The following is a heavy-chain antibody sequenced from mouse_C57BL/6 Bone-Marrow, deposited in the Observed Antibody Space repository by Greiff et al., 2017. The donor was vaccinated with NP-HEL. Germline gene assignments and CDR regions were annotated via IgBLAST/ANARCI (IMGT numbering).Heavy chain of an antibody. CDR3: ARDGSYYSNYDYAMDY. CDR1: GISITTGNYR. Sequence: VQLQQSGPGLVKPSQTVFLTCTVTGISITTGNYRWSWIRQFPGHKLEWIGYIYYSGTITHNPSLTSRTTITRDTPKNQFFLEMNSLTAEDTATYYCARDGSYYSNYDYAMDYWGQGTSVTVSS. CDR2: IYYSGTI. J-gene: IGHJ4*01. D-gene: IGHD2-5*01. V-gene: IGHV3-5*01.